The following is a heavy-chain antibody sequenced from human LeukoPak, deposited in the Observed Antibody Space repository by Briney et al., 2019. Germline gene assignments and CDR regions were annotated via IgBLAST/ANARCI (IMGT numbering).Heavy chain of an antibody. Sequence: SETLSLTCTVSGGSISSGGYYWSWIRQHPGKGLEWIGYIYYSGSTYYNPSLKSRVTISVDTSKNQFSLKLSSVTAADTAVYYCARHGPLRDNGAFDIWGQGTMVTVSS. V-gene: IGHV4-31*03. CDR3: ARHGPLRDNGAFDI. J-gene: IGHJ3*02. CDR1: GGSISSGGYY. D-gene: IGHD2-21*02. CDR2: IYYSGST.